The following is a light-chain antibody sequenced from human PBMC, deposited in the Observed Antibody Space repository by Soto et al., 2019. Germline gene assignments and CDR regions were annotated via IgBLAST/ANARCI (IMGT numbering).Light chain of an antibody. V-gene: IGKV3-20*01. CDR1: QSVRSNY. Sequence: EIVLTQSPGTLSLSPGEGATLSCRASQSVRSNYLAWYQQKPGQAPRLLIYGASSRATGIPDRFSGSGSGTDFSLTISRLEPEDFAVYYCQQFGGSPRTFGQGTKVEIK. J-gene: IGKJ1*01. CDR3: QQFGGSPRT. CDR2: GAS.